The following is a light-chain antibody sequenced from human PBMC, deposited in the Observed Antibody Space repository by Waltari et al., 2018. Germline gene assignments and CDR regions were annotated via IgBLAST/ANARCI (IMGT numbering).Light chain of an antibody. J-gene: IGLJ2*01. V-gene: IGLV3-21*02. CDR3: QVWDSSSDHVV. Sequence: SYVLTQPPSVHVAPGQTARITCGGNHIGSKSVHRYQKKPGQALVLVVYDDSDRPSGIPERFSGSNSGNTATLTISRVEAGDEADYYCQVWDSSSDHVVFGGGTKLTVL. CDR1: HIGSKS. CDR2: DDS.